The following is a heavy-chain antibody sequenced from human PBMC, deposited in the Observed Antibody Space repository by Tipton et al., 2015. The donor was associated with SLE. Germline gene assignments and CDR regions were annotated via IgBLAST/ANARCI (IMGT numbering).Heavy chain of an antibody. CDR3: ASSLPRIGSGWSYYYYYGMDV. CDR1: GGSISSHY. D-gene: IGHD6-19*01. CDR2: IYYSVST. J-gene: IGHJ6*02. V-gene: IGHV4-59*11. Sequence: SLTCTVSGGSISSHYWSWIRQPPGKGLEWIGYIYYSVSTNYNPSLKSRATISVDTSKNQFSLKLSSVTAADTAVYYCASSLPRIGSGWSYYYYYGMDVWGQGTTVTVSS.